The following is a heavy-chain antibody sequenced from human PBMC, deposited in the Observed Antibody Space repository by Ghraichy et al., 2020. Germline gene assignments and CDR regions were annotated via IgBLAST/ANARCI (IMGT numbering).Heavy chain of an antibody. D-gene: IGHD3-10*01. V-gene: IGHV4-39*01. CDR1: GDSISSGSYY. CDR2: IHYRGST. Sequence: SETLSLTCTVSGDSISSGSYYWGWIRQPPGKGLEWIASIHYRGSTYYNPSLKSRATISVATSKNQFSLMLSSVTAADTAVYYCARQQAHRGEWAFDIWGQGTMVSVSS. J-gene: IGHJ3*02. CDR3: ARQQAHRGEWAFDI.